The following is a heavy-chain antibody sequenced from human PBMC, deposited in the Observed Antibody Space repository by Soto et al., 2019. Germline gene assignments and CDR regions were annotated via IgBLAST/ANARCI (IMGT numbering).Heavy chain of an antibody. CDR1: GYTFTGHY. Sequence: ASVKVSCKASGYTFTGHYIHWVRQAPGQGPEWMGEIGPASGDTRYAQKFQGRVTMTRDTSITTVYMELNNLSPDDTAVYYCVKDRYVDYWGQGILVTVSS. J-gene: IGHJ4*02. CDR2: IGPASGDT. V-gene: IGHV1-2*02. CDR3: VKDRYVDY.